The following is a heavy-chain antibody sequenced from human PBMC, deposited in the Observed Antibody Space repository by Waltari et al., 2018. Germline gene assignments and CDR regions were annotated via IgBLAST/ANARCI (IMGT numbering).Heavy chain of an antibody. D-gene: IGHD5-18*01. CDR1: GGTFTSYA. V-gene: IGHV1-69*01. Sequence: QVQLVQSGAEVKKPGSSVTVPCKASGGTFTSYANGWVRQAPGQGLEWMGGIIPIFGTANYAQKFQGRVTITADESTSTAYMELSSLRSEDTAVYYCARAELNTAMVIRAFDYWGQGTLVTVSS. J-gene: IGHJ4*02. CDR2: IIPIFGTA. CDR3: ARAELNTAMVIRAFDY.